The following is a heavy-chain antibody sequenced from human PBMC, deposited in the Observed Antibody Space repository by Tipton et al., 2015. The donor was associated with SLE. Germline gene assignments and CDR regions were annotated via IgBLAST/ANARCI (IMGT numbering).Heavy chain of an antibody. CDR1: GGSFSGYY. V-gene: IGHV4-34*01. Sequence: TLSLTCAVYGGSFSGYYWSWIRQPPGKGLEWIGEINHSGSTNYNPSLKSRVTISVDTSKNQFSLKLSSVTAADTAVYYCASANAIAAAGSFDYWGQGTLVTVSS. CDR2: INHSGST. J-gene: IGHJ4*02. D-gene: IGHD6-13*01. CDR3: ASANAIAAAGSFDY.